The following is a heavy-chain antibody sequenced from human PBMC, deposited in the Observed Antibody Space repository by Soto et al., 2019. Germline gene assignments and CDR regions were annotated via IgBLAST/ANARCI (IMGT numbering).Heavy chain of an antibody. D-gene: IGHD6-19*01. Sequence: EVQLVETGGGLIQPGGSLRLSCAASGFTVSSNYMSWVRQAPGKGLEWVSVIYSCGSTYYADSVKGRFTISRDNSKNTLYRQMNSLRAEDTAVYYCARGTGYSSGWFGGWFDPWGQGTLVTVSS. V-gene: IGHV3-53*02. CDR2: IYSCGST. CDR1: GFTVSSNY. J-gene: IGHJ5*02. CDR3: ARGTGYSSGWFGGWFDP.